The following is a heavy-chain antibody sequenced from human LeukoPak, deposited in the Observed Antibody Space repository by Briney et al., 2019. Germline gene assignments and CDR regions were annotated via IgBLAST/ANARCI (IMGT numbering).Heavy chain of an antibody. CDR3: AKDRPMGTFLYVHW. D-gene: IGHD3-16*01. J-gene: IGHJ4*02. CDR2: ISGSGGST. CDR1: GFTFSSYA. V-gene: IGHV3-23*01. Sequence: GWSLTLPYAASGFTFSSYAMSWVRQAPGKGLEWVSAISGSGGSTYYADSVKGRFTISRDNSKNTLYLQMNSLRAEDTAVYYCAKDRPMGTFLYVHWWGQGTLVTVSS.